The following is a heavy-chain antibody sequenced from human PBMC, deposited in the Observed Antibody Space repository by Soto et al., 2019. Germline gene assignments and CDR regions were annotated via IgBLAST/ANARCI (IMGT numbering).Heavy chain of an antibody. J-gene: IGHJ4*02. V-gene: IGHV1-69*01. CDR3: ARVGSYYDSSGYSLYFDY. D-gene: IGHD3-22*01. CDR1: GGTFSSYA. CDR2: IIPIFGTA. Sequence: QVQLVQSGAEVKKPGSSVKVSCKASGGTFSSYAISWVRQAPGQGLEWMGGIIPIFGTANYAQKFQGRVTITADESTSTAYIELSSLRSEDTVVYYCARVGSYYDSSGYSLYFDYWGQGTLVTVSS.